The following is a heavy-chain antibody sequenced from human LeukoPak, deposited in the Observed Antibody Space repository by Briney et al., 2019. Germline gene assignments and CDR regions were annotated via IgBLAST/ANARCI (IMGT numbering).Heavy chain of an antibody. CDR1: GFTFISYW. CDR3: VRGFVVSY. Sequence: GGSLTPSCAPSGFTFISYWMRWARHAPGKGREWVANIKQDGSEKYYLDSVKGRFTISRDNAKTSLYLQMNSLRAEDTAVYYCVRGFVVSYWSQGTLVTVSS. J-gene: IGHJ4*02. D-gene: IGHD2-15*01. CDR2: IKQDGSEK. V-gene: IGHV3-7*01.